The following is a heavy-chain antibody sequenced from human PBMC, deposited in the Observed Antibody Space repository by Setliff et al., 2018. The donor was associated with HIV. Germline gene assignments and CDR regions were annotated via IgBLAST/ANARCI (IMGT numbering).Heavy chain of an antibody. D-gene: IGHD3-10*02. CDR3: AAGGVRGVIWG. J-gene: IGHJ4*02. V-gene: IGHV3-30*04. CDR2: LSYDGRSK. Sequence: SLRLSCVGSGFPFSKYSLHWVRQAPDKGPQWVAVLSYDGRSKYYAESVKGRFTISRDNWKNTVYLEMNRLRPDDTAMYFCAAGGVRGVIWGWGQGTLVTVSS. CDR1: GFPFSKYS.